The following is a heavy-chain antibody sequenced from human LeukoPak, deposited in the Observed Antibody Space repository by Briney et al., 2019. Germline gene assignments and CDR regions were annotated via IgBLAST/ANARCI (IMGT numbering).Heavy chain of an antibody. CDR3: ARVQIAAAGSYYYYGMDV. CDR1: GYTFTGYY. D-gene: IGHD6-13*01. J-gene: IGHJ6*02. Sequence: ASVKVSCKASGYTFTGYYMHWVRQAPGQVLEWMGWINPNSGGTNYAQKFQGRVTMTRDTSISTAYMELSRLRSDDTAVYYCARVQIAAAGSYYYYGMDVWGQGTTVTVSS. V-gene: IGHV1-2*02. CDR2: INPNSGGT.